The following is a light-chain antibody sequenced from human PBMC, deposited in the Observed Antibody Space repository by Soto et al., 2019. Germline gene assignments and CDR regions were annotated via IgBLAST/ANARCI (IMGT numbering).Light chain of an antibody. CDR1: HDITSY. V-gene: IGKV1-33*01. J-gene: IGKJ3*01. CDR3: QKCDYLPI. Sequence: DIQMTQSPSSLSASVGDRVTITCQASHDITSYLNWYQHKPGKAPQLLIYDASIFEAGVPSRFSGSGSATDFTFTISSLQAEDVETYYCQKCDYLPIFGPGTTVDF. CDR2: DAS.